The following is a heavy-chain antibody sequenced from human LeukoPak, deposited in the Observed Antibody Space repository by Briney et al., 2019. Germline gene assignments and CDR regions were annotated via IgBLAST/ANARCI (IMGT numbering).Heavy chain of an antibody. CDR1: GGSISSSSAY. CDR2: INHSGST. CDR3: ARGFDFDGYLTRAGAFDI. D-gene: IGHD5-24*01. V-gene: IGHV4-39*07. J-gene: IGHJ3*02. Sequence: PSETLSLTCTVSGGSISSSSAYWGWIRQPPGKGLEWIGEINHSGSTNYNPSLKSRVTISVDTSKNQFSLKLSSVTAADTAVYYCARGFDFDGYLTRAGAFDIWGQGTMVTVSS.